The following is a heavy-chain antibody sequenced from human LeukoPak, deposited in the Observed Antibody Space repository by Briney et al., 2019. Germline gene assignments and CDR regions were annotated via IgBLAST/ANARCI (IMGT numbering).Heavy chain of an antibody. CDR3: ARDRLEGAAVGNWFHP. Sequence: ASVKVSCKASGYTFTGYYMHWVRQAPGQGLEWMGWINPNSGGTNYAQKFQGRVTMTRDTSISTAYMELSRLRSDDAAVYYCARDRLEGAAVGNWFHPWGQGTLVTVSS. CDR1: GYTFTGYY. J-gene: IGHJ5*02. D-gene: IGHD4-23*01. CDR2: INPNSGGT. V-gene: IGHV1-2*02.